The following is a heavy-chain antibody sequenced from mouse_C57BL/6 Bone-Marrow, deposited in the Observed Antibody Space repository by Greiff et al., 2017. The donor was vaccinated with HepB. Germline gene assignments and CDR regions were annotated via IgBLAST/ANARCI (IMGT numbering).Heavy chain of an antibody. CDR2: INPSNGGT. J-gene: IGHJ3*01. D-gene: IGHD3-2*02. Sequence: VQLQQPGTELVKPGASVKLSCKASGYTFTSYWMHWVKQRPGQGLEWIGNINPSNGGTNYNEKFKSKATLTVDKSSSTAYMQLSSLTSEDSAVYHCARPTAQARAWFAYWGQGTLVTVSA. CDR1: GYTFTSYW. CDR3: ARPTAQARAWFAY. V-gene: IGHV1-53*01.